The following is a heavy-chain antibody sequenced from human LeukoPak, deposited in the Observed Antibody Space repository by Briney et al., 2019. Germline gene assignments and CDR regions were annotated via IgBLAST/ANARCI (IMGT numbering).Heavy chain of an antibody. CDR1: GVTFTHGR. J-gene: IGHJ4*02. CDR3: TTVQDIASFSLDF. Sequence: GGSLRLSCTASGVTFTHGRMTWVRQARGKGLDWDARLKSKASGEASDYAALMKGRFTFSKDDSENTLYLQMNSFKNEDTSVYFCTTVQDIASFSLDFWGQGTLVTVSS. D-gene: IGHD2-15*01. V-gene: IGHV3-15*01. CDR2: LKSKASGEAS.